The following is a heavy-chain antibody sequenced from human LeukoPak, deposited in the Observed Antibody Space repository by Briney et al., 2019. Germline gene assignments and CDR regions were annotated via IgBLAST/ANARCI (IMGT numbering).Heavy chain of an antibody. V-gene: IGHV1-2*04. J-gene: IGHJ6*04. CDR3: ARGRGGIMVRGEYGMDV. Sequence: ASVKVSCKASGYTFTGYYMHWVRQALGQGLEWMGWINPNSGGTNYAQKFQGWVTMTRDTSISTAYMELSRLRSDDTAVYYCARGRGGIMVRGEYGMDVWGKGTTVTVSS. D-gene: IGHD3-10*01. CDR2: INPNSGGT. CDR1: GYTFTGYY.